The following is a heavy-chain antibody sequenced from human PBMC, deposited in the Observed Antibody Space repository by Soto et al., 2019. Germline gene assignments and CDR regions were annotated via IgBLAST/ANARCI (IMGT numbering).Heavy chain of an antibody. CDR2: ISAYTGNT. CDR3: AGGLANAFDT. J-gene: IGHJ3*02. V-gene: IGHV1-18*01. D-gene: IGHD6-19*01. Sequence: QVQLVQSGAEVKKPGTSVKVSCKASGYTFARHGISWVRQAPGQGLEWMGWISAYTGNTNYAQKLQVRVTMTTDTSTRTAYMDLRSLRSDDTSVYYWAGGLANAFDTWGQGTMVTVSS. CDR1: GYTFARHG.